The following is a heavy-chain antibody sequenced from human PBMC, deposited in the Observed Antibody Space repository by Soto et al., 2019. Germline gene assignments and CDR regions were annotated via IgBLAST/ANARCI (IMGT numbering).Heavy chain of an antibody. D-gene: IGHD1-1*01. Sequence: PSETLSLTCTVSGGPISSGGYFWSWIRQPPGKGLEWIGNIFYSGTTYYNPSLKSRVTISVDTSKNQFSLKLSSVTAADTAVYFCARGVLYWGQGTLVTVSS. CDR1: GGPISSGGYF. CDR3: ARGVLY. V-gene: IGHV4-31*03. J-gene: IGHJ4*02. CDR2: IFYSGTT.